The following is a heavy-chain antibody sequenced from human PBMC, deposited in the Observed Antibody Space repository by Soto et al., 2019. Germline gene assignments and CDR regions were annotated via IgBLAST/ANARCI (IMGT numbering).Heavy chain of an antibody. CDR3: ASGPLVSRYYGLNV. CDR1: GVSMNDYY. V-gene: IGHV4-4*07. CDR2: IFTNGNT. Sequence: PSETLSLTCSVYGVSMNDYYWSWIRQTAGRGLEWIGRIFTNGNTNYNPSLRGRLTMSVDTSTNQVSLRLTSVTAADTAVYYCASGPLVSRYYGLNVWGQGTTVTVSS. D-gene: IGHD1-20*01. J-gene: IGHJ6*02.